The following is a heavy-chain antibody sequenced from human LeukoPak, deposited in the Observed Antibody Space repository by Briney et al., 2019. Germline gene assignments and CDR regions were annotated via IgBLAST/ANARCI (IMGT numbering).Heavy chain of an antibody. D-gene: IGHD3-22*01. CDR3: ARAAITTDAFDI. CDR1: GGSISSYY. V-gene: IGHV4-59*01. CDR2: IYYSGST. J-gene: IGHJ3*02. Sequence: PSETLSLTCTVSGGSISSYYWSWIRQPPGKGLEWIGYIYYSGSTNYNLSLKSRVTISVDTSKNQFSLKLSSVTAADTAVYYCARAAITTDAFDIWGQGTMVTVSS.